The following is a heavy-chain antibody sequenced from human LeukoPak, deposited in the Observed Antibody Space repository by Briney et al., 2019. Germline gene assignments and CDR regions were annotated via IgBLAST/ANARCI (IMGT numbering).Heavy chain of an antibody. CDR2: VYYSGSA. V-gene: IGHV4-39*06. J-gene: IGHJ4*02. CDR3: ARKPIINNAWYYFDC. CDR1: GGSVGSGSYY. D-gene: IGHD1/OR15-1a*01. Sequence: SETLSLTCTVSGGSVGSGSYYWSWIRQSPGQGLEWIGNVYYSGSAYYNPSLKSRVTMSLDTSKNQFPLKLSSVTAADTAVYYCARKPIINNAWYYFDCWGQGIMVAVSS.